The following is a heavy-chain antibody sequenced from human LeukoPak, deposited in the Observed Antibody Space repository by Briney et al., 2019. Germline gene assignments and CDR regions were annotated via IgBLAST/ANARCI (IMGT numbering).Heavy chain of an antibody. J-gene: IGHJ3*02. CDR3: ARQILYSYGYVAFDI. CDR1: GYSFTSYW. Sequence: GESLKISCKGSGYSFTSYWIGWVRQMPGKGLEWMGIIYPGDSDTRYSPSFQGQVTISADKSISTAYLQWSSLKDWDTAMYYCARQILYSYGYVAFDIWGQGTMVTVSS. D-gene: IGHD5-18*01. CDR2: IYPGDSDT. V-gene: IGHV5-51*01.